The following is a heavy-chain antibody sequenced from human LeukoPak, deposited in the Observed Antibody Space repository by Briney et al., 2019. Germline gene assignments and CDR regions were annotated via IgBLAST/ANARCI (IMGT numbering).Heavy chain of an antibody. J-gene: IGHJ3*02. CDR2: VNTNTGNP. D-gene: IGHD7-27*01. CDR3: ARETETVNWASYFDI. Sequence: ASVKVSCKASGYTFTSYAMNWVRQAPGQGLEWMGWVNTNTGNPTYAQGFTGRYVFSLDTSVSTAYLQISSLKAEDTAVYYCARETETVNWASYFDIRGQGTMVTVSS. CDR1: GYTFTSYA. V-gene: IGHV7-4-1*02.